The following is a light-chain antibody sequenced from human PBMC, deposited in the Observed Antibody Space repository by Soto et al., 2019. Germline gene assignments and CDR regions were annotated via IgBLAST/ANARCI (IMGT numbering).Light chain of an antibody. Sequence: EIVLTQSPGTLSLSPGERATLSCRASQSISSNYLAWYQQTPGQAPRLLIYDASSRAAGIPDRFSGSGSGTDFTLTISRLEPEDFGVYYCQQYVGSPRTFGQGTKVEVK. J-gene: IGKJ1*01. CDR3: QQYVGSPRT. V-gene: IGKV3-20*01. CDR1: QSISSNY. CDR2: DAS.